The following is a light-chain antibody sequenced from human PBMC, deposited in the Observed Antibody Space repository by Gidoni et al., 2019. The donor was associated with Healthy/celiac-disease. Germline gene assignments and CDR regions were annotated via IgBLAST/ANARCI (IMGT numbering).Light chain of an antibody. CDR3: QQSYSTPPYT. CDR2: AAS. Sequence: DIQMTQSPSSLSASVGDRVTITCRASKSISSYLNWYQQKPGKAPKLLIYAASSLQSVVPSRFSGSGSGTDVTITIISLQPEDFATYYCQQSYSTPPYTFGQGTKLEIK. CDR1: KSISSY. J-gene: IGKJ2*01. V-gene: IGKV1-39*01.